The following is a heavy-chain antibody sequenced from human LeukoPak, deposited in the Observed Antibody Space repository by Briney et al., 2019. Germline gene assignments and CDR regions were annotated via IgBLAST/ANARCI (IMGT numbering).Heavy chain of an antibody. CDR2: IHYSGSR. V-gene: IGHV4-59*01. CDR3: ARGYYGSGSYYSFDY. D-gene: IGHD3-10*01. CDR1: GGSISSYY. Sequence: PSETLSLTCTVSGGSISSYYWSWIRQPPGKGLEWIGYIHYSGSRNYNPSLKSRVTISVDTSKNQFSLNLSSVTAADTAVYYCARGYYGSGSYYSFDYWGQGTLVTVSS. J-gene: IGHJ4*02.